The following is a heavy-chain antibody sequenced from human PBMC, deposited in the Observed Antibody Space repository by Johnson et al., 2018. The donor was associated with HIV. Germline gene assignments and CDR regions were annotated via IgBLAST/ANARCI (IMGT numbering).Heavy chain of an antibody. CDR1: GFSFSSFA. CDR3: ARFRSSNWFDAFDI. J-gene: IGHJ3*02. CDR2: MSFDETNS. Sequence: VQLVESGGGLVQPGGSLRLSCVGSGFSFSSFAMHWVRQAPGKGLQWVAVMSFDETNSYDSDSVDVKGRFTISRDNSKNTLYLQMNSLRAEDTAVYYCARFRSSNWFDAFDIWGQGTMVTVSA. V-gene: IGHV3-30*14. D-gene: IGHD6-13*01.